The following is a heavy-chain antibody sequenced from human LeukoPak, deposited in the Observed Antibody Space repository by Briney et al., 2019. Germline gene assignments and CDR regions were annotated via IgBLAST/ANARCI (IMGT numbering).Heavy chain of an antibody. CDR1: GFTFSSYG. CDR2: ISYDGSNK. V-gene: IGHV3-30*03. CDR3: ASTVTLDY. D-gene: IGHD4-17*01. J-gene: IGHJ4*02. Sequence: GGSLRLSCAASGFTFSSYGMHWVRQAPGKGLEWVAVISYDGSNKYYADSVKGRFTISRDNSKNTLYLQMNSLRAEDTAVYYCASTVTLDYWGQGTLVTVSS.